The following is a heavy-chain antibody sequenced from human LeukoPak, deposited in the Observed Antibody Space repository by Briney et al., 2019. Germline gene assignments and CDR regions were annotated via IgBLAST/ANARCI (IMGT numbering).Heavy chain of an antibody. J-gene: IGHJ4*02. D-gene: IGHD3-10*01. CDR3: AKEIPVTGVRGVDFDH. CDR2: ISYDGTNK. Sequence: GGSLRLSCAASGFTFSSYGMHWVRQAPGKGLEWVALISYDGTNKYEADSVKGRFTISRDNSKNTLYLQMNSLRAEDTAVYYCAKEIPVTGVRGVDFDHWGQGTLVTVSS. CDR1: GFTFSSYG. V-gene: IGHV3-30*18.